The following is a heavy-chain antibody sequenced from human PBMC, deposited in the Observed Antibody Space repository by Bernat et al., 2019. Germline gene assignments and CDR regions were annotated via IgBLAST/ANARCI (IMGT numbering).Heavy chain of an antibody. V-gene: IGHV3-73*02. J-gene: IGHJ3*02. CDR2: IRSNANSYAT. Sequence: EVQLVESGGGLVQPGGSLKLSCAASGFTFSGSAMHWVRQASGKGLEWVGRIRSNANSYATAYAASVKGRFTISRDNAKNTLYLQMNSLRAEDTAVYYCARDGPSRCSGGSCFSLDIWGQGTMVTVSS. D-gene: IGHD2-15*01. CDR1: GFTFSGSA. CDR3: ARDGPSRCSGGSCFSLDI.